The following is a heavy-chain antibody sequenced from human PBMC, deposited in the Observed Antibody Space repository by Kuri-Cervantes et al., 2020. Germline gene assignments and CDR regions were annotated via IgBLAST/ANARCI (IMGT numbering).Heavy chain of an antibody. D-gene: IGHD3-22*01. Sequence: SETLSLTCTVSGGSISNYYWSWIRQPPGKGLEWIGYIYYSGSTNYNPSLKSRVTISVDTSKNQFSLKLTSVTAADTAVYYCARGFRLYYYDSSGYYYYFDSWGQGTLVTVSS. V-gene: IGHV4-59*12. CDR2: IYYSGST. CDR3: ARGFRLYYYDSSGYYYYFDS. CDR1: GGSISNYY. J-gene: IGHJ4*02.